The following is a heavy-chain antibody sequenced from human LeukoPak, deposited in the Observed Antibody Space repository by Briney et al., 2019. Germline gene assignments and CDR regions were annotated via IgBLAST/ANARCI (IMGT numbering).Heavy chain of an antibody. Sequence: GGSLRLSCAASEFTFSSYSMNWVRQAPGKGLEWVSSISSSSSYIYYADSVKGRFTISRDNAKNSLYLQMNSLRAEDTAVYYCARDSYDILTGTDYWGQGTLVTVSS. CDR1: EFTFSSYS. CDR3: ARDSYDILTGTDY. D-gene: IGHD3-9*01. CDR2: ISSSSSYI. J-gene: IGHJ4*02. V-gene: IGHV3-21*01.